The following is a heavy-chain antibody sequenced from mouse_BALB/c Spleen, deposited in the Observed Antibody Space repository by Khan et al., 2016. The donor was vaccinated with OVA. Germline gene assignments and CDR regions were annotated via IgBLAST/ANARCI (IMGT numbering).Heavy chain of an antibody. Sequence: VQLQQSGAELVKPGASVKMSCVVSGFNIKDTYMHWVRQRPEQGLDWIGRIDPANGNIKYDPTLKDKATITADKSYNTAYLQLSSLTSEDTAVYYCSYSFLLYSIDYWGQGTSVTVSS. D-gene: IGHD1-2*01. CDR1: GFNIKDTY. CDR2: IDPANGNI. CDR3: SYSFLLYSIDY. V-gene: IGHV14-3*02. J-gene: IGHJ4*01.